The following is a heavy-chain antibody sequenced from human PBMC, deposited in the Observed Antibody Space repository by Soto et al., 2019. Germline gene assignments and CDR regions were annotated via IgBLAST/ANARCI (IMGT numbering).Heavy chain of an antibody. CDR1: GFTFTSPA. CDR2: IVVGSGNT. CDR3: AACGTDCYPLDV. V-gene: IGHV1-58*01. Sequence: KVSCKASGFTFTSPAVQWLRQARGQRLEWIGWIVVGSGNTNYAQKFQERVTITRDMSTSTAYMELSSLRSEDTAVYYCAACGTDCYPLDVWGQGTTVTVSS. D-gene: IGHD2-21*02. J-gene: IGHJ6*02.